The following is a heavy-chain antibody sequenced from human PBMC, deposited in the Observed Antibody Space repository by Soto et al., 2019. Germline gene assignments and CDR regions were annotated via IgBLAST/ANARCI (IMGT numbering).Heavy chain of an antibody. V-gene: IGHV3-30*18. D-gene: IGHD7-27*01. Sequence: QVQLVESGGGVVQPGRSLRLSCAASGFTFSSYGMHWVRQAPGKGLEWVALISYDGSNKYYADSVKGRFTISRDNSKNTLYLQMNSLRTEDTAVYYCAKDLGYGGRGAFDIWGQGTMVTVSS. J-gene: IGHJ3*02. CDR1: GFTFSSYG. CDR2: ISYDGSNK. CDR3: AKDLGYGGRGAFDI.